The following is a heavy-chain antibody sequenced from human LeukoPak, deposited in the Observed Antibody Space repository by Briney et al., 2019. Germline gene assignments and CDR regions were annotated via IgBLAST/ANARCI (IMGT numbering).Heavy chain of an antibody. CDR1: TDSITSNW. CDR3: AKEIVGAPTPGAY. Sequence: SETLSLTCAVSTDSITSNWWSWVRQPPGKGLEWIGEVHKSGGTNYYPSLQSRVTISIDKSKNQNALELTSVTAADTAVYYCAKEIVGAPTPGAYWGQGILVTVSS. D-gene: IGHD1-26*01. CDR2: VHKSGGT. V-gene: IGHV4-4*02. J-gene: IGHJ4*02.